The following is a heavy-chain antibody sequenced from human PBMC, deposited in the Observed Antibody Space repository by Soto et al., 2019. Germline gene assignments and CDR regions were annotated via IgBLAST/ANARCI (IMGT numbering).Heavy chain of an antibody. CDR2: IIPIFGTA. Sequence: QVQLVQSGAEVKKPGSSVKVSCKASGGTFSSYAISWVRQAPGQGLEWMGGIIPIFGTANYAQKFQGRVTITADESTSTAYMELSSLRSEDTAVYYCARDRVLQSSGLLYSGMDVWGQGTTVTVSS. V-gene: IGHV1-69*01. CDR1: GGTFSSYA. D-gene: IGHD1-26*01. CDR3: ARDRVLQSSGLLYSGMDV. J-gene: IGHJ6*02.